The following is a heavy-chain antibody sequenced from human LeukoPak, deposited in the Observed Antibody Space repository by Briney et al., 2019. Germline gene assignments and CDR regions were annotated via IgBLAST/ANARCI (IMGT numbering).Heavy chain of an antibody. CDR2: IYTSGST. CDR1: VGSISSYY. D-gene: IGHD3-22*01. V-gene: IGHV4-4*07. Sequence: SETLSLTCTVSVGSISSYYWSWIRQPAGKGLEWIGRIYTSGSTNYNPSLKSRVTMSVDTSKNQFSLKLSSVTAADSAVYYCASGYYDSSVFDYWGQGTLVTVPS. CDR3: ASGYYDSSVFDY. J-gene: IGHJ4*02.